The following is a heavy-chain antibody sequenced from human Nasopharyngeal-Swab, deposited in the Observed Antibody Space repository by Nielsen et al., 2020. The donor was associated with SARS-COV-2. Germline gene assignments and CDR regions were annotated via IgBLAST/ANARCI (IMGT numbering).Heavy chain of an antibody. CDR1: GFTFSIYR. J-gene: IGHJ6*02. D-gene: IGHD3-10*01. Sequence: GESLKISCAASGFTFSIYRMNWVSPAPWKGLEWVSSISRSSRYIYYADSVKRRFPISRDNAKNSLYLQMNSLRAEDAAVYYCAREEGMVNYYYYGMDVWGQGTTVTVSS. CDR2: ISRSSRYI. V-gene: IGHV3-21*01. CDR3: AREEGMVNYYYYGMDV.